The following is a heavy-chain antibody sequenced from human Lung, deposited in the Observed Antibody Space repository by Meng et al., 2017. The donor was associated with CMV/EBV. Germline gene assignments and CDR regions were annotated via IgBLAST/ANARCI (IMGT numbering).Heavy chain of an antibody. CDR1: GFTFSSYW. CDR3: ARDVVEGSVWLGY. J-gene: IGHJ4*02. CDR2: INGDGSSA. D-gene: IGHD2-15*01. Sequence: SCAASGFTFSSYWMHWVRQAPGKGLVWVSRINGDGSSASYADSVKGRFTISRDNGKNTPYLQMNSLRAEDTAVYYCARDVVEGSVWLGYWGQGTLVTVSS. V-gene: IGHV3-74*01.